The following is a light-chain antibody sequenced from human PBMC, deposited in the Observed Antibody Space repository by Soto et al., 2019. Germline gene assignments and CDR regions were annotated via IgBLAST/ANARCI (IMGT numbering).Light chain of an antibody. V-gene: IGKV1-5*01. CDR2: DVS. CDR1: QKSSPW. CDR3: QQYNDYSAT. J-gene: IGKJ1*01. Sequence: DIEMVQSPSALSASVGGTVTITCRASQKSSPWLAWYQQKPGQAPKLLMYDVSSLKRGVPSRFSGSGSGTEFTLTISSLQPDDFATYYCQQYNDYSATFGQGTKLDIK.